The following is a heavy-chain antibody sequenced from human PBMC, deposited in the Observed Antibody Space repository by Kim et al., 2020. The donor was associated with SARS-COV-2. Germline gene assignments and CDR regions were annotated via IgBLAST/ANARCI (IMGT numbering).Heavy chain of an antibody. V-gene: IGHV3-30*04. D-gene: IGHD3-10*01. Sequence: GGSLRLSCAASGFTFSSYAMHWVRQAPGKGLEWVAVISYDGSNKYYADSVKGRFTISRDNSKNTLYLQMNSLRAEDTAVYYCARSLGEYYFDYWGQGTLVTVSS. CDR1: GFTFSSYA. CDR2: ISYDGSNK. J-gene: IGHJ4*02. CDR3: ARSLGEYYFDY.